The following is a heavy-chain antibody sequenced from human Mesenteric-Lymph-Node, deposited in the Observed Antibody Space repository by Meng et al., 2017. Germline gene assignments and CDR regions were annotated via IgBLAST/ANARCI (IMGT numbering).Heavy chain of an antibody. J-gene: IGHJ6*02. CDR2: ISAYSGQT. CDR1: GYSFTSFG. V-gene: IGHV1-18*01. D-gene: IGHD2-15*01. Sequence: SVKVSCKASGYSFTSFGITWVRQAPGQGLQWMGWISAYSGQTSYAQNFQGRLTMTTDTSTSTAYMELRSLRSDDTAVYYCARDDIVVVVAAHYGGYYYYGMDVWGQGTTVTVSS. CDR3: ARDDIVVVVAAHYGGYYYYGMDV.